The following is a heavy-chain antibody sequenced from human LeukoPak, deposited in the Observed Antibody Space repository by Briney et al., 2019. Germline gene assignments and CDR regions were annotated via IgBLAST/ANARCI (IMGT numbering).Heavy chain of an antibody. D-gene: IGHD2-2*01. V-gene: IGHV3-23*01. CDR2: ISATGTTT. CDR3: ARAPLQYCSSTTCPFDF. Sequence: GGSLRLSCAASGFTFSSYAMSWVRQAPGKGLEWVSAISATGTTTYYADSVKGRFTISRDNSKNTLYLQMNSLRAEGTAVYFCARAPLQYCSSTTCPFDFWGQGTLVTVSS. CDR1: GFTFSSYA. J-gene: IGHJ4*02.